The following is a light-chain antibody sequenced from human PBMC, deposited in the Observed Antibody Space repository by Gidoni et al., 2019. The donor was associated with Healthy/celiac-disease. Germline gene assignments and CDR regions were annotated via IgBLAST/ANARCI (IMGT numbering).Light chain of an antibody. CDR3: QQYNSYSRT. V-gene: IGKV1-5*01. Sequence: GDRVTITCRASQSISSWLAWYQQKPGKAPKLLIYDASSVESGVPSRFSGSGSGTEFTLTISSLQPDDFAPYYCQQYNSYSRTFXXXTKVEIK. J-gene: IGKJ1*01. CDR2: DAS. CDR1: QSISSW.